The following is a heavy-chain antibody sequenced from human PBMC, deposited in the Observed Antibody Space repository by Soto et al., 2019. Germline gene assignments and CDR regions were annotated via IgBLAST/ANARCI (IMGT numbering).Heavy chain of an antibody. V-gene: IGHV1-8*01. J-gene: IGHJ5*02. Sequence: AASVKVSCKAPGYTFTNNDVSWLRQATGQGLEWMGWMNPGSGDTGYAQKFQGRVTMTRDISIATAYMELTSLTSEDTAIYYCARMESFGSLNWFDPWGQGTLVTVSS. CDR2: MNPGSGDT. CDR3: ARMESFGSLNWFDP. D-gene: IGHD5-18*01. CDR1: GYTFTNND.